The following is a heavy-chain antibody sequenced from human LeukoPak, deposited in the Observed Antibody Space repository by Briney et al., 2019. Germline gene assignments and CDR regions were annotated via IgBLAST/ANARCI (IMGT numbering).Heavy chain of an antibody. V-gene: IGHV4-61*05. CDR1: GGSVSRTSYY. Sequence: SETLSLTCTVSGGSVSRTSYYWSWIRQPPGKGLEWIGYIYHSGSTNYNPSLKSRVTISVDKSKNQFSLKLSSVTAADTAVYYCARDQTGLYNWFDPWGQGILVTVSS. CDR2: IYHSGST. J-gene: IGHJ5*02. D-gene: IGHD1-1*01. CDR3: ARDQTGLYNWFDP.